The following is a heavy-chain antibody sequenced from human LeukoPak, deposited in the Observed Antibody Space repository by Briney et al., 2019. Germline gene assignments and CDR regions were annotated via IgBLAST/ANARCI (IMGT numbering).Heavy chain of an antibody. J-gene: IGHJ4*02. V-gene: IGHV3-23*01. CDR1: GFTFSSYA. CDR3: AKVGDTAMVTIDY. D-gene: IGHD5-18*01. CDR2: ISGSGTNT. Sequence: GGSLRLSCAASGFTFSSYAMSWVRQAPGKGLEWVSVISGSGTNTYYADSVKGRFTISRDNSKNTLYLQMNSLRAEDTAVYYCAKVGDTAMVTIDYWGQGTLVTVSS.